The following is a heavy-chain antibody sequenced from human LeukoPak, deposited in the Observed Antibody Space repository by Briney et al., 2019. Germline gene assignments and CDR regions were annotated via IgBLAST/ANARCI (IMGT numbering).Heavy chain of an antibody. CDR1: GFTFSSYS. J-gene: IGHJ4*02. Sequence: GGSLRLSCAASGFTFSSYSMNWVRQAPGKGLEWVSSIRGSRSYIYYADSVKGRFTISRDNAKNSLYLQMNSLRAEDTAVYYCARAVWDSSGPLFDYWGQGTLVTVSS. CDR3: ARAVWDSSGPLFDY. V-gene: IGHV3-21*01. D-gene: IGHD3-22*01. CDR2: IRGSRSYI.